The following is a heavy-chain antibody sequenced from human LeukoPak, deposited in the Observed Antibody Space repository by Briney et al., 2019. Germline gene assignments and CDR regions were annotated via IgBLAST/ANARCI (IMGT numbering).Heavy chain of an antibody. J-gene: IGHJ5*02. Sequence: GGSLRLSCAVSGFTFTSFGMNWVRQAPGKGLEWVSSISSSGNYIYYADSVKGRFTISRDNAKNSLYLQMNSLRAEDTAVYYCASSIVVVTARYNWFDPWGQGTLVTVSS. CDR1: GFTFTSFG. V-gene: IGHV3-21*01. CDR2: ISSSGNYI. D-gene: IGHD2-21*02. CDR3: ASSIVVVTARYNWFDP.